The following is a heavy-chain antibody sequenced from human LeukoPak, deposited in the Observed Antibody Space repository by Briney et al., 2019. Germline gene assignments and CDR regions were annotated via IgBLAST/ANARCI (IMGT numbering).Heavy chain of an antibody. CDR2: INTSWST. D-gene: IGHD3-22*01. Sequence: SETLSLTCTVSGGSISSYYWSWIRQPAGKGLEWIGRINTSWSTNYNPSLKSRVTMSVDTSKNQFSLKLSSVTAADTAVYYCAREGRNYYDSSGYYYRYHDYWGQGTLVTVSS. V-gene: IGHV4-4*07. J-gene: IGHJ4*02. CDR3: AREGRNYYDSSGYYYRYHDY. CDR1: GGSISSYY.